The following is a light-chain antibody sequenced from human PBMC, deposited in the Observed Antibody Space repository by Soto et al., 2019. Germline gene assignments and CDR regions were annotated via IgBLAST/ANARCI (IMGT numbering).Light chain of an antibody. CDR2: ENN. V-gene: IGLV1-40*01. Sequence: QSVLTQPPSVSEAPGQRVTISCTGSSSNIGAGYEAHWYQQVPGTAPKLLTYENNNRASGVPDRFSGSKSGTSASLGITGLQAEDEAEYYCQSYDSSLSGYVFGTGTKLTVL. J-gene: IGLJ1*01. CDR3: QSYDSSLSGYV. CDR1: SSNIGAGYE.